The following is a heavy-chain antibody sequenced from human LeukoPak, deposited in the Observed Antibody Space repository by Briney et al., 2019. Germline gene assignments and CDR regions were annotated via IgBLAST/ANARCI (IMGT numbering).Heavy chain of an antibody. CDR3: ARDVVGRGFNYYGSGSYYDY. CDR2: IYYSGST. V-gene: IGHV4-59*12. D-gene: IGHD3-10*01. Sequence: PSETLSLTCTVPGVSISSDYWSWVRQPPGKGLEWIGYIYYSGSTNYNPSLKSRVTISVDTSKNQFSLKLSSVTAADTAVYYCARDVVGRGFNYYGSGSYYDYWGQGTLVTVSS. CDR1: GVSISSDY. J-gene: IGHJ4*02.